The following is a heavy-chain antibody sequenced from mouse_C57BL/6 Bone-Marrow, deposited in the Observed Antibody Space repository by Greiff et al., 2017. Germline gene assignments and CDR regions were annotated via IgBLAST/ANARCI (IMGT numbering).Heavy chain of an antibody. J-gene: IGHJ4*01. CDR3: ARRIYYGYGGPFYAMDY. D-gene: IGHD2-2*01. Sequence: EVKVVESGGDLVKPGGSLKLSCAASGFTFSSYGMSWVRQTPDKRLEWVATISSGGSYTYYPDSVKGRFTISRDNAKNTLYLQMSSLKSEDTAMYYCARRIYYGYGGPFYAMDYWGQGTSGTVSS. V-gene: IGHV5-6*02. CDR2: ISSGGSYT. CDR1: GFTFSSYG.